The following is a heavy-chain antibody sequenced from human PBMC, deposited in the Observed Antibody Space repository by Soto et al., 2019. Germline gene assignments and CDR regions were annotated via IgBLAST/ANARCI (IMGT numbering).Heavy chain of an antibody. Sequence: PGESLKISCKASGYIFIDYWIGWVRQMPGKGLEWMGIVYPRDSDTRYSPSFQGQVTISADRSTGIAFLQWRSLKASDTALYYCARPPLPGYSIHFNSWGQGTLVTVSS. V-gene: IGHV5-51*01. CDR1: GYIFIDYW. D-gene: IGHD2-15*01. J-gene: IGHJ4*02. CDR3: ARPPLPGYSIHFNS. CDR2: VYPRDSDT.